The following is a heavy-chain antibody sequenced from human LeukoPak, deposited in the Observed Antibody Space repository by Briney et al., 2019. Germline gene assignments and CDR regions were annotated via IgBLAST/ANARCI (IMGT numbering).Heavy chain of an antibody. J-gene: IGHJ4*02. CDR3: ARLTDSSGYYYADY. V-gene: IGHV1-69*01. CDR2: IIPIFGTA. CDR1: GGTFSSYA. Sequence: GSSVMVSCTASGGTFSSYAISWVRQAPGQGLEWMGGIIPIFGTANYAQKFQGRVTITADESTSTAYMELSSLRSEDTAVYYCARLTDSSGYYYADYWGQGTLVTVSS. D-gene: IGHD3-22*01.